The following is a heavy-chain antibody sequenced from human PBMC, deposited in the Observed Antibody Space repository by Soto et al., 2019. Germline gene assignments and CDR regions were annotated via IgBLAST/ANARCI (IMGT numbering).Heavy chain of an antibody. J-gene: IGHJ4*02. CDR1: GGSISTYF. CDR3: ARGGQDFWSGPFDY. V-gene: IGHV4-4*07. CDR2: IDNSGST. Sequence: LTCTVSGGSISTYFCNWIRQPAGKGLEWIGRIDNSGSTNYNPSLKSRITMSADTSRNQFSLKLNSVTAADTAVYYCARGGQDFWSGPFDYWGQGALVTVSS. D-gene: IGHD3-3*01.